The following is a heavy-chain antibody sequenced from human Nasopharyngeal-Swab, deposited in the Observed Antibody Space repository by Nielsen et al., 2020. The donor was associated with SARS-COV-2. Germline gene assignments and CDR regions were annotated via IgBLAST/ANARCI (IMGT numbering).Heavy chain of an antibody. CDR3: AAEDDSSGYYPDAFDI. J-gene: IGHJ3*02. Sequence: SETLSLTCTVSGGSVSSGSYYWSWIRQPPGKGLEWIGYIYYSGSTNYNPSLKSRVTISVDTSKNQFSLKLSSVTAADTAVYYCAAEDDSSGYYPDAFDIWGQGTMVTVSS. CDR1: GGSVSSGSYY. CDR2: IYYSGST. V-gene: IGHV4-61*01. D-gene: IGHD3-22*01.